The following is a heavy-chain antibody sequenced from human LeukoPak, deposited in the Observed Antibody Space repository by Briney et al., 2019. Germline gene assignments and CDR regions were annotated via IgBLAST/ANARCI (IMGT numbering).Heavy chain of an antibody. CDR3: AKGPTVTQADF. CDR1: GFTFATYA. J-gene: IGHJ4*02. Sequence: GGSLRLSCAASGFTFATYAMSWVRQAPGKGLEWVSAISGSGGSTYYADSVKGRFTISRDNSKNTLYLQMNSLRAEDTAVYYCAKGPTVTQADFWGQGTLVTVSS. D-gene: IGHD4-17*01. CDR2: ISGSGGST. V-gene: IGHV3-23*01.